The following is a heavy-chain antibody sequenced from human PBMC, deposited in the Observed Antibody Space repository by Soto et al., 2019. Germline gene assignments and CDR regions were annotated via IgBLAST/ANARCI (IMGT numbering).Heavy chain of an antibody. D-gene: IGHD6-19*01. CDR3: ATNLAVAGGGEAFDI. CDR1: GDSVSSNSAA. Sequence: SQTLSLTCAISGDSVSSNSAAWNWIRQSPSRGLEWLGRTYYRSKWYNDYAVSVKSRITINPDTSKNQFSLQLNSATPEDTAVYYCATNLAVAGGGEAFDIWGQGTMVTVSS. V-gene: IGHV6-1*01. CDR2: TYYRSKWYN. J-gene: IGHJ3*02.